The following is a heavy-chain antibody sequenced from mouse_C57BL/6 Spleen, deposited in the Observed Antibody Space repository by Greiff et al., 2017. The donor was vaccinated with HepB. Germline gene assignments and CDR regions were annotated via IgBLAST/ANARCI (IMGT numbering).Heavy chain of an antibody. Sequence: QVQLKESGPGLVQPSQSLSITCTVSGFSLTSYGVHWVRQSPGKGLEWLGVIWSGGSTDYNAAFISRLSISKDNSKSQVFFKMNSLQADDTAIYYCARKETTVVAYYAMDYWGQGTSVTVSS. CDR1: GFSLTSYG. CDR3: ARKETTVVAYYAMDY. D-gene: IGHD1-1*01. CDR2: IWSGGST. V-gene: IGHV2-2*01. J-gene: IGHJ4*01.